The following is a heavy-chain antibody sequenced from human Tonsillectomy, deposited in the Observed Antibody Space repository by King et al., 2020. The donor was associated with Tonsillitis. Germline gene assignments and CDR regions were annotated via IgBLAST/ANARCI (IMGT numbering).Heavy chain of an antibody. V-gene: IGHV4-59*12. CDR3: ARDHSYYYMDV. CDR1: GASINNYY. Sequence: QLQESGPGLVKPSETLSLTCNVSGASINNYYWSWIRQPPGKGLEWIGYVYYSGTTNYNPSLRSRVSISVDTSKTQFSLRLTSVTAADTAVYYCARDHSYYYMDVWGKGTTVTVSS. CDR2: VYYSGTT. J-gene: IGHJ6*03.